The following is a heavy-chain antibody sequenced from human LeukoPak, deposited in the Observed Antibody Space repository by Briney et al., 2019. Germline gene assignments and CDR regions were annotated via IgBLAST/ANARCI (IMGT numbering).Heavy chain of an antibody. CDR3: ATAMVVAATGYYGMDV. Sequence: ASVKVSCKVSGYTLTELSMHWVRQAPGKGLEWMGGFDPKDGETIYAQKFQGRVTMTEDTSTDTAYMELSSLRSEDTAVYYCATAMVVAATGYYGMDVWGQGTTVTVSS. J-gene: IGHJ6*02. D-gene: IGHD2-15*01. CDR1: GYTLTELS. V-gene: IGHV1-24*01. CDR2: FDPKDGET.